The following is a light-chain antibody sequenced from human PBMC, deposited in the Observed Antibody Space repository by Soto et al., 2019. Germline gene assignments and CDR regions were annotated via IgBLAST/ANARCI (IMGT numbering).Light chain of an antibody. J-gene: IGKJ1*01. Sequence: DSQITQSLSTLSASVGDRVTITCRASQGIGSWLAWYQQKPGRAPKLLIYKASTLDSGVPSRFSGSGSGTEFTLTISSLQPDDFATYYCQQYNSSFGQGTKVDIK. V-gene: IGKV1-5*03. CDR2: KAS. CDR1: QGIGSW. CDR3: QQYNSS.